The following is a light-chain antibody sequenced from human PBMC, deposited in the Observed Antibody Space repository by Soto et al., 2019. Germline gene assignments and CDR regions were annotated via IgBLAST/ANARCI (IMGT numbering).Light chain of an antibody. Sequence: DIQMTQSPSTLSGSVGDRVTITCRASQTISSWLAWYQQKPGKAPKLLIYKASTLKSGVPSRFSGSGSGTEFTFPISSLQPDDFATYYCQNYNSYSEAFGQGTKV. CDR2: KAS. J-gene: IGKJ1*01. CDR3: QNYNSYSEA. V-gene: IGKV1-5*03. CDR1: QTISSW.